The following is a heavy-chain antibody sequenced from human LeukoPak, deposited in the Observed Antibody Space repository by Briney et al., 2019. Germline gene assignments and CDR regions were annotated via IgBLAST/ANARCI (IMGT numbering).Heavy chain of an antibody. V-gene: IGHV3-23*01. CDR1: GFTFSSYA. D-gene: IGHD6-19*01. J-gene: IGHJ4*02. Sequence: GGSLRLSCAASGFTFSSYAMHWVRQAPGKGLEWVSAVSGSGGSTFYADSVKGRFTISRDNSKNTLYLQMNSLRAEDTAVYYCAKEYSTGWYPHDFDYWGQGTLVTVSS. CDR2: VSGSGGST. CDR3: AKEYSTGWYPHDFDY.